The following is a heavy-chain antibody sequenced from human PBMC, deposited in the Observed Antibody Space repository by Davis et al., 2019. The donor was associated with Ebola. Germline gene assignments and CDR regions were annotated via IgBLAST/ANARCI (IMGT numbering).Heavy chain of an antibody. Sequence: GESLKISCAASGFTFSSYWMSWVRQAPGKGLEWVANIKQDGSEKYYVDSVKGRFTISRDNAKNSLYLQMNSLRAEDTAVYYCARDLNYYYDRSVNWFDPWGQGTLVTVSS. CDR1: GFTFSSYW. J-gene: IGHJ5*02. CDR2: IKQDGSEK. CDR3: ARDLNYYYDRSVNWFDP. V-gene: IGHV3-7*03. D-gene: IGHD3-22*01.